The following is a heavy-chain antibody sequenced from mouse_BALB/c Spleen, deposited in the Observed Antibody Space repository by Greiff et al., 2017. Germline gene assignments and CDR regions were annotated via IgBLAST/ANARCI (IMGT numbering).Heavy chain of an antibody. Sequence: EVKLVESGGGLVQPGGSRKFSCAASGFNFSSFGMHWVRQGPEKGLEWVAYISRGSSTIYYAQKLKGRFTIYRDNPKNTLFLQLTSLRSEDTAMYYCAKSGDAMDYWGQGTSVTVSS. CDR2: ISRGSSTI. V-gene: IGHV5-17*02. CDR3: AKSGDAMDY. CDR1: GFNFSSFG. J-gene: IGHJ4*01. D-gene: IGHD3-1*01.